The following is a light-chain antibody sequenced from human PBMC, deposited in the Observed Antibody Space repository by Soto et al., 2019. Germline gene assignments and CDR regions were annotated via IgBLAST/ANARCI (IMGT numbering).Light chain of an antibody. CDR3: QQYHSTPIT. CDR2: WAS. CDR1: KSVLYSYANKDY. V-gene: IGKV4-1*01. J-gene: IGKJ5*01. Sequence: DIVMTQSPDSLAVSLGERASINCAYSKSVLYSYANKDYITWYQQTPGPPPQLLIYWASTRQSGFPERFSGSGSGTDFTLTITSLQAGDVAVHYCQQYHSTPITFGQGTRLEIK.